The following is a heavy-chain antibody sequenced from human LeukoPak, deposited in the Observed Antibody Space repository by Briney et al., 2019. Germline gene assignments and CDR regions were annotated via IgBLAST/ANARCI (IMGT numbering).Heavy chain of an antibody. J-gene: IGHJ4*02. V-gene: IGHV3-33*01. CDR2: IWYDGSDE. CDR3: ARDGGYHSSGPFDY. CDR1: GFTFSSHG. Sequence: GGSLRLSCAASGFTFSSHGMHWVRQAPGKGLEWVSIIWYDGSDEYYADSVKGRFTISRDNSKNTLYLQMNSLRAEDTAVYYCARDGGYHSSGPFDYWGQGTLVTVCS. D-gene: IGHD3-22*01.